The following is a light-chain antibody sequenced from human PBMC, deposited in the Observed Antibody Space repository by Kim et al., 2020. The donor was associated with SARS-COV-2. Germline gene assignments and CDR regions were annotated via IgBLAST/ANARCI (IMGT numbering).Light chain of an antibody. CDR3: NSRDNSGDHVV. V-gene: IGLV3-19*01. Sequence: SSELTQDPAVSVALGQTVRITCHGDSLRTYYASWYQQKPGQAPILVIYGKNTRPSGIPDRFSGSSSGNTASLTVTGAQAVDEADYYCNSRDNSGDHVVFGGGTQLTVL. CDR1: SLRTYY. CDR2: GKN. J-gene: IGLJ2*01.